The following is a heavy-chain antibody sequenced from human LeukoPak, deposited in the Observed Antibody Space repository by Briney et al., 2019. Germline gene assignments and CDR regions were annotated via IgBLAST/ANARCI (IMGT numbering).Heavy chain of an antibody. J-gene: IGHJ4*02. CDR2: IYPGDSDT. CDR1: QYSFTTYW. V-gene: IGHV5-51*01. CDR3: ARLGVAAAPRRTPPDY. D-gene: IGHD6-13*01. Sequence: GESLKISCKGSQYSFTTYWIGWVRQMPGKGLEWMGIIYPGDSDTRYSPSFQGQVTISADKSISTAYLQWSSLKASDTAMYYCARLGVAAAPRRTPPDYWGQGTLVTVSS.